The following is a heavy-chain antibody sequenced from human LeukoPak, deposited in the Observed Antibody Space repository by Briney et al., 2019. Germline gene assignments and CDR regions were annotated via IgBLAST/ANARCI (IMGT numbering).Heavy chain of an antibody. CDR1: RFTVSSNY. D-gene: IGHD3-10*01. J-gene: IGHJ4*02. CDR3: ARALVRGVYYFDY. V-gene: IGHV3-66*02. Sequence: GGSLRLSCAASRFTVSSNYMSWVRQAPGKGLEWVSVIYSGGSTYYADSVKGRFTISRDNSKNTLYLQMNSLRSEDTAVYYCARALVRGVYYFDYWGQGTLVTVSS. CDR2: IYSGGST.